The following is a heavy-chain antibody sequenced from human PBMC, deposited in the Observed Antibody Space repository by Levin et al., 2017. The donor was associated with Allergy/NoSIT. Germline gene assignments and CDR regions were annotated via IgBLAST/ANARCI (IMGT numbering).Heavy chain of an antibody. CDR2: INHSGST. J-gene: IGHJ5*02. Sequence: SETLSLTCAVYGGSFSGYYWSWIRQPPGKGLEWIGEINHSGSTNYNPSLKSRVTISVDTSKNQFSLKLSSVTAADTAVYYCARVRRKSQGGIVVVPASWFDPWGQGTLVTVSS. CDR1: GGSFSGYY. V-gene: IGHV4-34*01. CDR3: ARVRRKSQGGIVVVPASWFDP. D-gene: IGHD2-2*01.